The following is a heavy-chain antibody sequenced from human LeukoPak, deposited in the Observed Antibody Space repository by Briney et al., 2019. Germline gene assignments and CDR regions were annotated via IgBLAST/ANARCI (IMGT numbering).Heavy chain of an antibody. V-gene: IGHV4-59*01. D-gene: IGHD5-24*01. J-gene: IGHJ4*02. CDR2: IYYSGST. Sequence: SETLSLTCTVSGGSISGYYWSWIRQPPGKGLEWIGYIYYSGSTNYNPSLKSRVTISVDTSKNQFSLKLSSVTAADTAAYYCARGGDTEMATMLEFDYWGQGTLVTVSS. CDR3: ARGGDTEMATMLEFDY. CDR1: GGSISGYY.